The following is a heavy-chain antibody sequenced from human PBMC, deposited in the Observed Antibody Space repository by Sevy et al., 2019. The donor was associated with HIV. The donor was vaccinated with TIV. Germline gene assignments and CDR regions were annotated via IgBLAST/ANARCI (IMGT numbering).Heavy chain of an antibody. J-gene: IGHJ3*02. D-gene: IGHD5-18*01. CDR3: ARASNVDTAMVTRSEGFDI. CDR1: GYTFTSYY. V-gene: IGHV1-46*01. CDR2: INPSGGST. Sequence: ASVKVSCKASGYTFTSYYMHWVRQAPGQGLEWMGIINPSGGSTSYAQKFQGRVTMTRDTSKGTVYMELSSLRSEDTAVYYCARASNVDTAMVTRSEGFDIWGQGTMVTVSS.